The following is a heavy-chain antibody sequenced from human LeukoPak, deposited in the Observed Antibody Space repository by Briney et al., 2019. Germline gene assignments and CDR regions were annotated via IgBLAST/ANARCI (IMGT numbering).Heavy chain of an antibody. Sequence: GGSLRLSCAASGFTFSSYSMNWVRQAPGKGLEWVSGISAGGETTFYADSVRGRLTISRDNSKNTLYLQMNSLRADDTAVHYCAKSLLTTATGTGRAFDIWGQGTMVTVSS. CDR2: ISAGGETT. CDR1: GFTFSSYS. V-gene: IGHV3-23*01. D-gene: IGHD1-1*01. CDR3: AKSLLTTATGTGRAFDI. J-gene: IGHJ3*02.